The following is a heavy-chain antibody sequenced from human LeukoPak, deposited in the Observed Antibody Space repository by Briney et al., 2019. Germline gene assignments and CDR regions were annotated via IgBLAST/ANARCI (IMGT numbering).Heavy chain of an antibody. Sequence: GGPLRLSCAASGFTFISYWMNWARQAPGKGLEWVASINHNGNVNYYVDSVKGRFTISRDNAKNSLYLQMSNLRAEDTAVYFCARGGGLDVWGQGATVTVSS. J-gene: IGHJ6*02. CDR3: ARGGGLDV. CDR1: GFTFISYW. D-gene: IGHD3-16*01. CDR2: INHNGNVN. V-gene: IGHV3-7*03.